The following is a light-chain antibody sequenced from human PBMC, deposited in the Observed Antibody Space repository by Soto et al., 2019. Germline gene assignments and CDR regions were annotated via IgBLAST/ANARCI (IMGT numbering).Light chain of an antibody. V-gene: IGKV3-20*01. Sequence: EIVLTQSPGTLSLSPGERATLSCRASESVSRSFLAWYQQKPGQAPRLLIYGASSRPTGIPDRFSGSGSGTDFTLTISRLEPEDFAVYYCQQYDCSPRTFGQGTKVEIK. J-gene: IGKJ1*01. CDR1: ESVSRSF. CDR3: QQYDCSPRT. CDR2: GAS.